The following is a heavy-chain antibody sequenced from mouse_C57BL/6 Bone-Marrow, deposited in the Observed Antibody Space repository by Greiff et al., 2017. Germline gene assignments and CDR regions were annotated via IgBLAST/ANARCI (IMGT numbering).Heavy chain of an antibody. D-gene: IGHD4-1*01. CDR2: IDPSDSYT. Sequence: VKLQQPGAELVMPGASVKLSCKASGYTFTSYWMHWVKQRPGQGLEWIGEIDPSDSYTNYNQKFKGKSTLTVDKSSSTAYMQLSSLTSEDSAVYYCARWSSNWDFDYWGQGTTLTVSS. V-gene: IGHV1-69*01. CDR1: GYTFTSYW. J-gene: IGHJ2*01. CDR3: ARWSSNWDFDY.